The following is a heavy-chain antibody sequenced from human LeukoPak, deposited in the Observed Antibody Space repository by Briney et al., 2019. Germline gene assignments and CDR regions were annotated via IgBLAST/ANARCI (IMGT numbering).Heavy chain of an antibody. CDR3: ARGGGGSNQFDY. CDR2: IIPIFGTA. Sequence: SVKVSCKASGGTFSSYAISWVRQAPGQGLEWMGGIIPIFGTANYAQKFQGRVTMTRDTSTSTVYMELSSLRSEDTAVYYCARGGGGSNQFDYWGQGTLVTVSS. J-gene: IGHJ4*02. V-gene: IGHV1-69*05. D-gene: IGHD1-26*01. CDR1: GGTFSSYA.